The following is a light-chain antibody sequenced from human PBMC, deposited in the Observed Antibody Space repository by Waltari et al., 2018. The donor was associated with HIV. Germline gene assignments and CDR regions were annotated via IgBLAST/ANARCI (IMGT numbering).Light chain of an antibody. J-gene: IGKJ2*01. CDR2: WAS. Sequence: DVVVTQSPDSLALSVGERATLNCKSSQSLLYSSNNKNYLAWYQQKPGQPPKLLIYWASTRGSGVPDRFCGGGSGTDFTLTINSLQAEDVAVYYCQQYYLVPYTFGQGTKLEIK. CDR3: QQYYLVPYT. CDR1: QSLLYSSNNKNY. V-gene: IGKV4-1*01.